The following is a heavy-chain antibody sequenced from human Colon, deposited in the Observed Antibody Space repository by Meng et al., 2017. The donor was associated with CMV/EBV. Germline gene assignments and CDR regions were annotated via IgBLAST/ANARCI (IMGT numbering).Heavy chain of an antibody. J-gene: IGHJ6*02. CDR3: ARGGYCSSTSCYSDYYYYGMDV. D-gene: IGHD2-2*03. CDR2: INPSGGST. V-gene: IGHV1-46*01. Sequence: ASVKVSCKTSGYIFSNYGISWVRQAPGQWLEWMGIINPSGGSTSYAQKFQGRVTMTRDTSTSTVYMELSSLRSEDTAVYYCARGGYCSSTSCYSDYYYYGMDVWGQGTTVTVSS. CDR1: GYIFSNYG.